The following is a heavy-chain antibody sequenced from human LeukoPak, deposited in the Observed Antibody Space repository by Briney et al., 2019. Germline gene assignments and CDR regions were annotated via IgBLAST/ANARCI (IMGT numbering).Heavy chain of an antibody. CDR2: ISSSGSTI. Sequence: GGSLRLSCAASGFTFSSYEMNWVRQAPGKGLEWVSYISSSGSTIYYADSMKGRFTISRDNAKNSLYLQMNSLRAEDTAVYYCARDGSGWPYYYYGMDVWGQGTTVTVSS. D-gene: IGHD6-19*01. CDR1: GFTFSSYE. CDR3: ARDGSGWPYYYYGMDV. J-gene: IGHJ6*02. V-gene: IGHV3-48*03.